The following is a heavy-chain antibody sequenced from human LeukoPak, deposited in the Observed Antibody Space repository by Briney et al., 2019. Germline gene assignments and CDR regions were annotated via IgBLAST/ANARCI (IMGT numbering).Heavy chain of an antibody. V-gene: IGHV3-21*04. CDR1: GFTFSSYS. J-gene: IGHJ6*02. D-gene: IGHD5-18*01. Sequence: GGSLRLSCAASGFTFSSYSMNWVRQAPGKGLEWVSSISSSDSYIYYADSVKGRFTISRDNAKNSLYLQMNSLRAEDTAVYYCAKDSADSYGTYYYYGMDVWGQGTTVTVSS. CDR2: ISSSDSYI. CDR3: AKDSADSYGTYYYYGMDV.